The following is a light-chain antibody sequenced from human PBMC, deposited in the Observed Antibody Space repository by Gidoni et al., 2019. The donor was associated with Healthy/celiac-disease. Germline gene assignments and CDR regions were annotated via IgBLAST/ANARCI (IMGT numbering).Light chain of an antibody. CDR1: SGYSNSQ. V-gene: IGLV9-49*01. J-gene: IGLJ2*01. CDR3: GADHGSGSNFPRV. CDR2: VGTGGIVG. Sequence: QPVLTQPPSASASLGASVTLACTLSSGYSNSQVDWYQQRPGKGPRFVMRVGTGGIVGSKGDGIPDRFSVLGSGLNRYLTIKNIQEEDESDYHCGADHGSGSNFPRVFGGGTKLTVL.